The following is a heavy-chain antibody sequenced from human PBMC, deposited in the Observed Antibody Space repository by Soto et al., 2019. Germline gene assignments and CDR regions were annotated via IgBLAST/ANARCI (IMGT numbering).Heavy chain of an antibody. D-gene: IGHD2-15*01. J-gene: IGHJ6*02. V-gene: IGHV1-69*12. CDR2: IIPIFGTA. CDR3: ARLVYCSGGSCYYYYYYYGMDV. CDR1: GGTFSSYA. Sequence: QVQLVQSGAEVKKPGSSVKVSCKASGGTFSSYAISWVRQAPGQGLEWMGGIIPIFGTANYAQKFQGRVTITADESTSTAYMELSSLRSEDTAVYYCARLVYCSGGSCYYYYYYYGMDVWGQGTTVTVSS.